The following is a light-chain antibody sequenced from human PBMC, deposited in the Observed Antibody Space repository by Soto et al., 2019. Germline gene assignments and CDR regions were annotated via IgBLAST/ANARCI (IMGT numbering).Light chain of an antibody. J-gene: IGKJ4*01. V-gene: IGKV3D-15*01. CDR2: DAS. CDR3: QQYNNWPLT. CDR1: QSVSSSY. Sequence: EIVLTQSPGTLSLSPGERATLSCRASQSVSSSYLAWYQQKSGQPPRLLIYDASTRATGFPARFSGSGSGTEFTLTISSLQSEDFAVYYCQQYNNWPLTFGGGTKVDIK.